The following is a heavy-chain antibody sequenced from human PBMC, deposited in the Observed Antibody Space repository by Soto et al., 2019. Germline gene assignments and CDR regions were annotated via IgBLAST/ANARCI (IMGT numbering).Heavy chain of an antibody. J-gene: IGHJ5*02. D-gene: IGHD2-2*01. CDR3: AREGYCSSTSCPKYNWFDP. V-gene: IGHV4-31*03. CDR2: IYYSGST. CDR1: GCSISSGGYY. Sequence: SETLSLTCTVSGCSISSGGYYWSWIRQHPGKGLEWIGYIYYSGSTYYNPSLKSRVTISVDTSKNQFSLKLSSVTAADTAVYYCAREGYCSSTSCPKYNWFDPWGQGTLVTVSS.